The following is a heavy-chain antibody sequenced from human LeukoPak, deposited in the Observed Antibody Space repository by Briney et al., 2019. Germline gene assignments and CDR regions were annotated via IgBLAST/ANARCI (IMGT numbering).Heavy chain of an antibody. CDR1: GYTFTSYD. CDR3: ARSGVAGPGGNY. V-gene: IGHV1-8*01. J-gene: IGHJ4*02. CDR2: MNPNSGNT. Sequence: ASVKVSCKASGYTFTSYDINWVRQATGQGLEWMGWMNPNSGNTGYAQKFQGRVAMTRNTSISTAYMELSSLRAEDTAVYYCARSGVAGPGGNYWGQGTLVTVSS. D-gene: IGHD6-13*01.